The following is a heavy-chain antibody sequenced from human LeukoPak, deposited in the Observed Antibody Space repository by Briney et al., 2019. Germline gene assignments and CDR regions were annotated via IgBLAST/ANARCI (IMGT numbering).Heavy chain of an antibody. CDR2: IIPTFGTA. D-gene: IGHD6-13*01. Sequence: ASVKVSCKASGGTFSSYGISWVRQAPGQGLEWMGGIIPTFGTANYAQKFQGRVTITADKSTSTAYMELSSLRSEDTAVYYCARGRPTTTIAAAGVNWFDPWGQGTLVTVSS. CDR1: GGTFSSYG. J-gene: IGHJ5*02. CDR3: ARGRPTTTIAAAGVNWFDP. V-gene: IGHV1-69*06.